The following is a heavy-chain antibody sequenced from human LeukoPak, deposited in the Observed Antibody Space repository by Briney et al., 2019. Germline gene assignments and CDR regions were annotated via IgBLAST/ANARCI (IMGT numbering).Heavy chain of an antibody. V-gene: IGHV3-23*01. D-gene: IGHD3-3*01. CDR2: ISGSGGST. CDR1: GFTFSSYA. CDR3: ATTARNPYDFWSGSTPYYFDY. J-gene: IGHJ4*02. Sequence: GSLRLSCAASGFTFSSYAMSWVRQAPGKGLEWVSAISGSGGSTYYADSVKGRFTISRDNSKNTLYLQMNSLRAEDTAVYYCATTARNPYDFWSGSTPYYFDYWGQGTLVTVSS.